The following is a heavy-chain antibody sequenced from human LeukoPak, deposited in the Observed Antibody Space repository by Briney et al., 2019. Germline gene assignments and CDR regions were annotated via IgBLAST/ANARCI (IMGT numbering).Heavy chain of an antibody. CDR3: AKDVYYYGSGSFDY. CDR2: IRYDGSNK. Sequence: GGSLRLSCAASGFTFSSYGMHWVRQAPGKGLEWVAFIRYDGSNKYYADSVKGRFTISRDNSKNTLYLQMNSLRAEDTAVYYCAKDVYYYGSGSFDYWGQGTLVTVSS. CDR1: GFTFSSYG. D-gene: IGHD3-10*01. V-gene: IGHV3-30*02. J-gene: IGHJ4*02.